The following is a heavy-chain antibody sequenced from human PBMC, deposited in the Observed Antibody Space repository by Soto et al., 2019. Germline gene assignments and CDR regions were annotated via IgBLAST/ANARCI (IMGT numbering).Heavy chain of an antibody. CDR3: ARLIKRGYCSGGSCLSYYYYCMDV. J-gene: IGHJ6*02. Sequence: GESLKISCNGSGYSFTSYWINWVRQMPGKGLEWMGRIDPSDSYTNYSPSFQGHVTISADKSISTAYLQWSSLKASDTAMYYCARLIKRGYCSGGSCLSYYYYCMDVWGQGTTVTVSS. V-gene: IGHV5-10-1*01. CDR2: IDPSDSYT. CDR1: GYSFTSYW. D-gene: IGHD2-15*01.